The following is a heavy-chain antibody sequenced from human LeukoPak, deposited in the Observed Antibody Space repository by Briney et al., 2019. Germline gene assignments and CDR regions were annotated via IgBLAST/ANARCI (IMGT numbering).Heavy chain of an antibody. CDR3: ARRYCSSTSCFLGFDY. D-gene: IGHD2-2*01. V-gene: IGHV4-59*01. Sequence: PSETLSLTCRVSGGSISSFYWSWIRQPPGKGLEWIGHIYYSGSTNYSPSLKSRATISVDTSKKQFSLKLNSMTAADTAVYYCARRYCSSTSCFLGFDYWGQGTLVTVSS. J-gene: IGHJ4*02. CDR2: IYYSGST. CDR1: GGSISSFY.